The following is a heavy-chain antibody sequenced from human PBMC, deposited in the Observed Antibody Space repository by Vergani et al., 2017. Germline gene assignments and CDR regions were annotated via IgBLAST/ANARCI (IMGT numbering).Heavy chain of an antibody. CDR3: ARDPVYYYESSDDHLVSAFDI. J-gene: IGHJ3*02. CDR1: GYTFTSYG. D-gene: IGHD3-22*01. V-gene: IGHV1-18*01. Sequence: QVQLVQSGAEVKKPGASVKVSCKASGYTFTSYGISWVRQAPGQGLEWMGWISAYNGNTNSAQKLQGRVNMTTDTSTSTAYMELRSLRSDDTAVYYCARDPVYYYESSDDHLVSAFDIWGQGTMVTVSS. CDR2: ISAYNGNT.